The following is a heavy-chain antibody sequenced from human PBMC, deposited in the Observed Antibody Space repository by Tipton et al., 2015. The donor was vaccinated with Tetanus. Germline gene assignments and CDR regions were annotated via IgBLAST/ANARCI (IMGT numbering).Heavy chain of an antibody. Sequence: TLSLTCTVSGGSISSSSHYWAWIRQPPGKGLEWIGTIYYSGSTYYNPSLKSRVTISVDTSKNQFSLRLNSVTAADTAVYYCARMQRYGMDVWGQGTTVTVSS. V-gene: IGHV4-39*07. CDR3: ARMQRYGMDV. CDR1: GGSISSSSHY. J-gene: IGHJ6*02. CDR2: IYYSGST. D-gene: IGHD6-25*01.